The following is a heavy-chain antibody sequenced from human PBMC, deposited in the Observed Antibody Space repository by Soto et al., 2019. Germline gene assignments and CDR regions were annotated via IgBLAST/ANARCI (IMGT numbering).Heavy chain of an antibody. CDR3: AKDRMDPRRDCSSTSCLVWFDH. Sequence: DVQLLESGGGLVQPGGSLRLSCAASGFTLRNYAMAWVRQAPGKGLEWVSTIGGGGDSTYYADSVKGRFTISRDNSKNTLYLQMNSLRAEDTAVYYCAKDRMDPRRDCSSTSCLVWFDHWGQGTLVTVSA. D-gene: IGHD2-2*01. J-gene: IGHJ5*02. CDR2: IGGGGDST. V-gene: IGHV3-23*01. CDR1: GFTLRNYA.